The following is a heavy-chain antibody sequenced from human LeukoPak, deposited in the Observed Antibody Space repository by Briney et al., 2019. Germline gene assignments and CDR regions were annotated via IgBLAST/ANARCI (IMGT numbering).Heavy chain of an antibody. V-gene: IGHV4-61*02. D-gene: IGHD6-13*01. CDR3: TRGVGEQQLVPVTHPRQYYYYYYYMDV. J-gene: IGHJ6*03. CDR1: GGSISSGSYY. CDR2: INTSGST. Sequence: SETLSLTCTVSGGSISSGSYYWSWIRQPAGKGPEWIGRINTSGSTNYNPSLNSRVTISVDTSKNQFSLKLSSVTAADTAVYYCTRGVGEQQLVPVTHPRQYYYYYYYMDVWGKGTTVTVSS.